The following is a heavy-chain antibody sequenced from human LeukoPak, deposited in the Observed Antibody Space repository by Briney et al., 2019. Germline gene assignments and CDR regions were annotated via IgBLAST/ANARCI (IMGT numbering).Heavy chain of an antibody. V-gene: IGHV3-21*01. Sequence: GGSLRLSCAASGFTFSSYSMNWVRQAPGKALEWVSSITSSSTYIYYADSVKGRFTISRDTAKNSLYLQMNSLKTEDTAVYYCARDSSIQSLDLWGQGTLVTVSS. D-gene: IGHD5-18*01. J-gene: IGHJ5*02. CDR3: ARDSSIQSLDL. CDR2: ITSSSTYI. CDR1: GFTFSSYS.